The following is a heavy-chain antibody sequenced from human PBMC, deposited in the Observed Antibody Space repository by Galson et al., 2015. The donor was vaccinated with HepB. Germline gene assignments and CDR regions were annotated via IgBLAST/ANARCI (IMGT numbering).Heavy chain of an antibody. CDR3: ARGSSSWSDWHFDL. D-gene: IGHD6-13*01. J-gene: IGHJ2*01. Sequence: CAISGDSVSSNSAAWNWIRQSPSRGLEWLGRTYYRSKWYNDYAVSVKSRITINPDTSKNQFSLQLNSVTPEDTAVYYCARGSSSWSDWHFDLSGRGSLVTLSS. CDR1: GDSVSSNSAA. CDR2: TYYRSKWYN. V-gene: IGHV6-1*01.